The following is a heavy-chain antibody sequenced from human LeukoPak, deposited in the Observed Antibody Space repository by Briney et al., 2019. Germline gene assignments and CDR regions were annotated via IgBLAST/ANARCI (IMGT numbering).Heavy chain of an antibody. J-gene: IGHJ6*03. Sequence: ASVKVSCKASGYTFTSYYMHWVRQAPGQGLEWMGWINPNSGGTNYAQKFQGRVTMTRDTSISTAYMELSRLRSDDTAVYYCARDRKFRRPNYYYYYYMDVWGKGTTVTVSS. CDR1: GYTFTSYY. CDR3: ARDRKFRRPNYYYYYYMDV. V-gene: IGHV1-2*02. D-gene: IGHD6-6*01. CDR2: INPNSGGT.